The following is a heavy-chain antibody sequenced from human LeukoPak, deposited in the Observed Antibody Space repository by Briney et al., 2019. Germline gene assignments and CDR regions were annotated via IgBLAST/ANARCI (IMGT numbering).Heavy chain of an antibody. D-gene: IGHD6-19*01. CDR1: GFTVSSDY. CDR2: IYSGGST. V-gene: IGHV3-53*01. Sequence: PVGSLRLSCAASGFTVSSDYMSWVRQAPGKGLEWVSVIYSGGSTYYADSVKGRFTISRDNSKNTLYLQMNSLRAEDTAVYYCARSTPERSGWYDYWGQGTLVTVSS. CDR3: ARSTPERSGWYDY. J-gene: IGHJ4*02.